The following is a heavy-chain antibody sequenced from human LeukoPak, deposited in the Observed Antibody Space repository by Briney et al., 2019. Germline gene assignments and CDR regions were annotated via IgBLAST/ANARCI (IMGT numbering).Heavy chain of an antibody. CDR1: GFTFSSYW. V-gene: IGHV3-74*01. CDR3: AREQNGEWYYYCYMDV. Sequence: PGGSLRLSCAASGFTFSSYWIHWVRQAPGKGLVWVSRINSEGSSTSYADSVKGRFTISRDNAKNTLYLQMNSLRAEDTAVYYCAREQNGEWYYYCYMDVWGKGTTVTVSS. CDR2: INSEGSST. D-gene: IGHD3-10*01. J-gene: IGHJ6*03.